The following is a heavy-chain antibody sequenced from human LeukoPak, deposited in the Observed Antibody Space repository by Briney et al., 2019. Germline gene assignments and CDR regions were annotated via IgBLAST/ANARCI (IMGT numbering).Heavy chain of an antibody. J-gene: IGHJ4*02. CDR3: AKDRVLYYYGSGIDY. D-gene: IGHD3-10*01. CDR2: ISWDGGST. V-gene: IGHV3-43*01. Sequence: GGSLRLSCAASGFTFDDYTMHWVRQAPGKGLEWVSLISWDGGSTYYADSVKGRFTISRDNSKNSLYLQMNSLRTEDTALYYCAKDRVLYYYGSGIDYWGQGTLVTVSS. CDR1: GFTFDDYT.